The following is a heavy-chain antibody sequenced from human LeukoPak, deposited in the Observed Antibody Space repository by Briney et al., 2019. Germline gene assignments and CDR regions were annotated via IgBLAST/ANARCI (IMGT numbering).Heavy chain of an antibody. CDR2: ISIFSSTI. CDR3: ARTHERDLDY. V-gene: IGHV3-48*01. Sequence: PGGSLRLSCAASGFTFNSYHFNWVRQAPGKGLEWVSYISIFSSTIYYADSVKGRFTISRDDAKNSVYLQMNSLGAEDTAVYYCARTHERDLDYWGQGTLVTVSS. J-gene: IGHJ4*02. CDR1: GFTFNSYH.